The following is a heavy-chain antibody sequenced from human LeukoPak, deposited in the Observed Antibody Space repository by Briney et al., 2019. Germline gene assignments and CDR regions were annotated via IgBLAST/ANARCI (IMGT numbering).Heavy chain of an antibody. J-gene: IGHJ5*02. V-gene: IGHV1-2*02. CDR2: INPNSGGT. CDR1: GYTFIGYY. CDR3: ARDRVTLTTFQYDWFDP. Sequence: GASVKVSCRASGYTFIGYYMHWARQAPGQGLEWMGWINPNSGGTNYAQKFQGRVTMTRDTSISTAYMELSRLRSDDTAVYYCARDRVTLTTFQYDWFDPWGQGTLVTVSS. D-gene: IGHD2-21*02.